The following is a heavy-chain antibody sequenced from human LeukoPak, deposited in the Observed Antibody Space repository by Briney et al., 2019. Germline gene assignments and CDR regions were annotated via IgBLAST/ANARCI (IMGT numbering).Heavy chain of an antibody. D-gene: IGHD3-22*01. V-gene: IGHV3-33*01. CDR1: GFAFSAYG. CDR2: IWYDGTNI. J-gene: IGHJ4*02. Sequence: PGRSLRLSCAATGFAFSAYGMHWVRQPPGGGLEWVAVIWYDGTNIDYADSVKGRFTISRYNSKNTLYMQMNSLRAEDTALYYCSRARLHYDISGFSALDYWGQGTLATVSS. CDR3: SRARLHYDISGFSALDY.